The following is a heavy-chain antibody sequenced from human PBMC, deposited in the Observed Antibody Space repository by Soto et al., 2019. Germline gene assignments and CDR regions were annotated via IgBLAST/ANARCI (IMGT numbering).Heavy chain of an antibody. V-gene: IGHV4-4*02. CDR2: VYHTGDT. CDR1: GGTVDSSHW. D-gene: IGHD2-21*02. J-gene: IGHJ5*02. CDR3: ARGMVTAGGIVYSDP. Sequence: PSQTLSLPCAVSGGTVDSSHWWSSVRQSPGRGLEWIGNVYHTGDTNFNPSLQSRVTFSLDNSTNQFSLRLTSVPAPVTAVYFCARGMVTAGGIVYSDPWGSGTLVT.